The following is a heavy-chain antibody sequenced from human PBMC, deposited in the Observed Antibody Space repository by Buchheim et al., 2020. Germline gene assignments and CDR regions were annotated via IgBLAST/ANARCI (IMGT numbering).Heavy chain of an antibody. CDR2: ISGNIINT. Sequence: DVQLLESGGGLIQPGGSLRLSCAASGFTFSNYAMSWVRQAPGKGLEWVSSISGNIINTYYADSMKGRFTVSSDHSQQLLFLQMGTLRVEDTAMYYCARDGFTSSHALDYWGQGSL. CDR1: GFTFSNYA. CDR3: ARDGFTSSHALDY. V-gene: IGHV3-23*01. D-gene: IGHD2-2*01. J-gene: IGHJ4*02.